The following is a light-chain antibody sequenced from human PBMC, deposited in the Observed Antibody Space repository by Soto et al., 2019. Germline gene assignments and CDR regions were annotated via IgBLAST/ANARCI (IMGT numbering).Light chain of an antibody. Sequence: QPVLTQSSSASASLGSSVKLTCTLSSGHSSYIIAWHQQQPGKAPRYLMKLEGSGSYNKGSGVPDRFSGSTSGADRYLTISNLRFEDEADYYCETWDSNPRVFGGGTKLTVL. V-gene: IGLV4-60*02. J-gene: IGLJ3*02. CDR1: SGHSSYI. CDR3: ETWDSNPRV. CDR2: LEGSGSY.